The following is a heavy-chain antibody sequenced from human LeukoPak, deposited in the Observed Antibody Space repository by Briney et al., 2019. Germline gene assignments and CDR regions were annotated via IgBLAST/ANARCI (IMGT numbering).Heavy chain of an antibody. J-gene: IGHJ6*02. Sequence: ASVNVSCKASGYTFTSYGISWVRQAPGQGLEWMGWISAYNGNTNYAQKLQGRVTMTTDTSTSTAYMGLRSLRSDDTAVYYCARAGDYPYYGMDVWGQGTTVTVSS. D-gene: IGHD4-17*01. V-gene: IGHV1-18*01. CDR1: GYTFTSYG. CDR3: ARAGDYPYYGMDV. CDR2: ISAYNGNT.